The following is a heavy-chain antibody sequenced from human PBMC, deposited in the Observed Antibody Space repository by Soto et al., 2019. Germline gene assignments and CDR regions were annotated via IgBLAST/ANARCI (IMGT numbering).Heavy chain of an antibody. CDR3: TRDIDYYDSSGYYSDY. D-gene: IGHD3-22*01. J-gene: IGHJ4*02. V-gene: IGHV3-49*04. CDR1: GFTFGDYA. CDR2: ISSKAYGGTT. Sequence: EVQLVESGGGLVQPGRSLRLSCTASGFTFGDYAMSWVRQAPGKGLEWVGFISSKAYGGTTEYAASVKGRFTISRDDSKSIAYLQMNRLKTEDTAVYYCTRDIDYYDSSGYYSDYWGQGTLVTVSS.